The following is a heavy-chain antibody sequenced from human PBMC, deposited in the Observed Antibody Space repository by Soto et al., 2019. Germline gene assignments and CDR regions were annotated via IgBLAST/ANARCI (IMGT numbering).Heavy chain of an antibody. Sequence: PGGSLRLSCAASGFTVSSNHISWVRQAPGKGLEWVSVIYTGGSTYYADSVKGRFTISRHNSKNTVYLQMNSLRAEDTAVYYCVIDSGTSNYFDYWGQGTLVTVSS. CDR3: VIDSGTSNYFDY. V-gene: IGHV3-53*04. CDR2: IYTGGST. D-gene: IGHD1-26*01. CDR1: GFTVSSNH. J-gene: IGHJ4*02.